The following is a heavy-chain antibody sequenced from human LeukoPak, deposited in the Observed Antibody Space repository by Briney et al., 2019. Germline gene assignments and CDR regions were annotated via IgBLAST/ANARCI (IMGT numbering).Heavy chain of an antibody. V-gene: IGHV4-61*02. Sequence: SETLSLTCAVSGGSISSGSYYWSWIRQPAGKGLEWIGRIYTSGSTNYNPSLKSRVTISADTSKNQFSLKLSSVTAADTAVYYCARGGSGWDNWFDPWGQGTLVPVSS. CDR1: GGSISSGSYY. J-gene: IGHJ5*02. D-gene: IGHD6-19*01. CDR2: IYTSGST. CDR3: ARGGSGWDNWFDP.